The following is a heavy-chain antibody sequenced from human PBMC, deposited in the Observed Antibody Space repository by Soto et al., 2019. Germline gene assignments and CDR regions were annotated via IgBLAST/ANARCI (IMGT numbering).Heavy chain of an antibody. CDR2: ISGSGDRT. CDR1: GFTFSDYA. Sequence: EVQLLDSGGGLVQPGGSLRLSCAASGFTFSDYAMSWLRQPPGKGLEWVSAISGSGDRTYYADSVKGRFTISRDNSKNTLYLQMNSLRAEDSAVYYCLRERSGYSYADSWGQGTLVTVSS. J-gene: IGHJ4*02. D-gene: IGHD5-18*01. V-gene: IGHV3-23*01. CDR3: LRERSGYSYADS.